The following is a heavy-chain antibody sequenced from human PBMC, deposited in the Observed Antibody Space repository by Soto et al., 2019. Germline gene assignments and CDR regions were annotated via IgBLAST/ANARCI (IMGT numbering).Heavy chain of an antibody. CDR2: IIPIFGTA. V-gene: IGHV1-69*01. Sequence: QVQLVQSGAEVKKPGSSVKGSCKASGGTFSSYAISWVRQAPGQGLEWMGGIIPIFGTANYAQKFQGRVTITADESTSTAYMELSSLRSEDTAVYYCARDGGPYYYDSSGYFDYWGQGTLVTVSS. CDR1: GGTFSSYA. J-gene: IGHJ4*02. D-gene: IGHD3-22*01. CDR3: ARDGGPYYYDSSGYFDY.